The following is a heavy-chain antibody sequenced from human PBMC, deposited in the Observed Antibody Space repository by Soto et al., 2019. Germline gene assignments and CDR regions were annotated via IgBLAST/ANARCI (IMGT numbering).Heavy chain of an antibody. CDR3: ARRRRAGNMDV. V-gene: IGHV1-8*01. Sequence: ASVKVSCKASGYTFTSYDINWLRQATGQGLEWMGWMNANSGNTDYAQKFQGRVTMTRDTSISTAYMTLSSLRSEDTAVYYCARRRRAGNMDVWGQGTTVTVSS. CDR2: MNANSGNT. J-gene: IGHJ6*02. CDR1: GYTFTSYD. D-gene: IGHD6-13*01.